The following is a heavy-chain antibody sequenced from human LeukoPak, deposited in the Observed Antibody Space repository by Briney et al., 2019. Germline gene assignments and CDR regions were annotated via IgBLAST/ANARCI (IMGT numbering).Heavy chain of an antibody. V-gene: IGHV4-38-2*02. Sequence: SETLSLTCTVSGYSISSGYYWGWIRQPPGKGLEWIGSIYHSGSTNYNPSLKSRVTISVDTSKNQFSLKLSSVTAADTAVYYCARGEGVTGYYPDYWGQGTLVTVSS. CDR1: GYSISSGYY. J-gene: IGHJ4*02. D-gene: IGHD3-9*01. CDR3: ARGEGVTGYYPDY. CDR2: IYHSGST.